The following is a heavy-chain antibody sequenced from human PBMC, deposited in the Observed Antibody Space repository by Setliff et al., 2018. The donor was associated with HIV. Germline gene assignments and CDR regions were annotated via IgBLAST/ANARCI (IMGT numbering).Heavy chain of an antibody. CDR2: IYIGGSST. Sequence: GGSLRLSCAASGFTFNNDAMSWVRQAPGKGLEWVSVIYIGGSSTYYADSVKGRFTISRDNSKSTLYLQMNSLRAEDTAIYYCAKTSRVREYNSPFDSWGQGTLVTVSS. CDR1: GFTFNNDA. J-gene: IGHJ4*02. D-gene: IGHD3-10*01. V-gene: IGHV3-23*03. CDR3: AKTSRVREYNSPFDS.